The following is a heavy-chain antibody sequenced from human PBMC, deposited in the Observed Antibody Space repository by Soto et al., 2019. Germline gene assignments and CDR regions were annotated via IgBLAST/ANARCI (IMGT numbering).Heavy chain of an antibody. V-gene: IGHV4-61*01. D-gene: IGHD3-22*01. Sequence: PSETLSLTCTVSGGSVSSGNYYWSWIRQPPGKGLEWIGYIYYSGSTNYNPSLKSRVTISVDTSKNQFSLKLSSVTAADTAVYYCAGLGDYYDSSGYYSPLDYWGQGTLVTVSS. J-gene: IGHJ4*02. CDR2: IYYSGST. CDR1: GGSVSSGNYY. CDR3: AGLGDYYDSSGYYSPLDY.